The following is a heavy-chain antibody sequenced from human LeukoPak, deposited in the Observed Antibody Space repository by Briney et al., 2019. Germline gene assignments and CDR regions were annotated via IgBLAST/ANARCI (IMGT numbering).Heavy chain of an antibody. J-gene: IGHJ5*02. CDR3: ARRYCSTTNCRWFDP. CDR2: IYPGDSET. Sequence: GESLKISCEGSGYKFTNYWIAWVRQLPGKGLEWMGIIYPGDSETTYSPSFQGQVTISADKSTNAAYLQWSSLRASDTAIYYCARRYCSTTNCRWFDPWGQGTLVTVSS. V-gene: IGHV5-51*01. CDR1: GYKFTNYW. D-gene: IGHD2-2*01.